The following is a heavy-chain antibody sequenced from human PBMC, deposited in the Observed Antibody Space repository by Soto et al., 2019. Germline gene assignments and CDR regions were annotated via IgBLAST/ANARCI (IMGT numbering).Heavy chain of an antibody. Sequence: ASVKVSCKASGYTFTSYGISRVRQAPGQGLEWMGWISAYNGNTNYAQKLQGRVTMTTDTSTSTAYMELRSLRSDDTAVYYCAREGLVAGTLYYYYGMDVWGQGTTVTV. D-gene: IGHD6-19*01. CDR1: GYTFTSYG. CDR3: AREGLVAGTLYYYYGMDV. CDR2: ISAYNGNT. V-gene: IGHV1-18*04. J-gene: IGHJ6*02.